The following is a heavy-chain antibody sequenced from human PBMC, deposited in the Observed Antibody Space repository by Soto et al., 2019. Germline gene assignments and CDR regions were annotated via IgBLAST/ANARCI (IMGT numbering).Heavy chain of an antibody. V-gene: IGHV4-34*01. J-gene: IGHJ6*03. CDR2: INHSGST. D-gene: IGHD2-2*01. CDR3: ARGKVGYCSSTSCLGDYYYYMDV. CDR1: GGSFSGYY. Sequence: SETLSLTCAVYGGSFSGYYWSWIRQPPGKGLEWIGEINHSGSTNYNPSLKSRVTISVDTSKNQFSLKLGSVTAADTAVYYCARGKVGYCSSTSCLGDYYYYMDVWGKGTTVTVSS.